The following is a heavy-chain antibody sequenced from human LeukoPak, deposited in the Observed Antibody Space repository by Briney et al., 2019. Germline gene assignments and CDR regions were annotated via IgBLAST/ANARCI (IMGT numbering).Heavy chain of an antibody. D-gene: IGHD5-18*01. CDR1: GITVSSNY. J-gene: IGHJ5*02. V-gene: IGHV3-66*01. CDR3: AIIHSYGHA. Sequence: PGGSLRVSCAVSGITVSSNYISWVRQAPVKGLEWVSVVYSGGSTYYAASVKGRFTISRDTSKNTLYLQMNNLRAEDTAVYYCAIIHSYGHAWGQGTLVTVSS. CDR2: VYSGGST.